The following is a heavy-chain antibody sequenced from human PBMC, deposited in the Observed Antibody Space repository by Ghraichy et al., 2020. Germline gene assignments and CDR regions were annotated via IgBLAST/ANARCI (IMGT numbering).Heavy chain of an antibody. CDR1: GGSISSSSYY. D-gene: IGHD5-12*01. J-gene: IGHJ6*03. Sequence: SETLSLTSTVSGGSISSSSYYWGWIRQPPGKGLEWIGSSGSTDYNPSLKSRVTISVDTSKNQFSLQLSSVTAADTAVYYCARQPRRGDKVYYYYYMDVWGKGTTVTVSS. CDR3: ARQPRRGDKVYYYYYMDV. V-gene: IGHV4-39*01. CDR2: SGST.